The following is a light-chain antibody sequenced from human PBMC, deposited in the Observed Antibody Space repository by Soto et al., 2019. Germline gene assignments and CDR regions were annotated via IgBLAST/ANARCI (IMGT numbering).Light chain of an antibody. Sequence: DIQMTQSPSTLSASVGDRVTITCRASQSISSWLAWYQQKPGKAPKLLIYKASSLESGVPSRFSGSGSGTEFTLTISSLQPDDFATYYCQHYDKSSYTFGQGTRVEV. V-gene: IGKV1-5*03. J-gene: IGKJ2*01. CDR2: KAS. CDR3: QHYDKSSYT. CDR1: QSISSW.